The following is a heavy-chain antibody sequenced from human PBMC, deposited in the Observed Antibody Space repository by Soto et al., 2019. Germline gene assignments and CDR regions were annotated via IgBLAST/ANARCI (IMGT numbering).Heavy chain of an antibody. CDR1: GGTFSSYA. CDR2: IIPIFGTA. J-gene: IGHJ5*02. CDR3: ARGVVEYCSGGGCFWFDP. Sequence: QVQLVQSGAEVKKPGSSVKVSCKASGGTFSSYAISWVRQAPGQGLEWMGGIIPIFGTANYAQKFQGRVTITADESTSTAYMELSSLRSEDTAVYYRARGVVEYCSGGGCFWFDPWGQGTLVTVSS. D-gene: IGHD2-15*01. V-gene: IGHV1-69*01.